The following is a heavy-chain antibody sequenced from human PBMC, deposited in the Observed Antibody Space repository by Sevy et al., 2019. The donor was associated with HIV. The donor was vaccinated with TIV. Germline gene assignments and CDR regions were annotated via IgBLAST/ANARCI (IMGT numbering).Heavy chain of an antibody. Sequence: SETLSLTCAVYGGSFSGYYWSWIRQPPGKGLEWIAEINHSGSTNYNPTLKSRVTISVDTSKNQFSLKLSSVTAADTAVYYCARERSYYDSSGYYSFFDYWGQGTLVTVSS. V-gene: IGHV4-34*01. CDR2: INHSGST. D-gene: IGHD3-22*01. CDR1: GGSFSGYY. J-gene: IGHJ4*02. CDR3: ARERSYYDSSGYYSFFDY.